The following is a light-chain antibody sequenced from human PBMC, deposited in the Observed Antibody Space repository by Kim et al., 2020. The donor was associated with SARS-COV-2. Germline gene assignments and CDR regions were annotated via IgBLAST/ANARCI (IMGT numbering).Light chain of an antibody. J-gene: IGKJ1*01. Sequence: PGEGATLSCRASQSVAGTSLAWYQQKPGRAPRLLIYGASSRATGIPDRFSGSGSGTDFTLTISRLEPEDFAVYYCQQYGTSPWTFGHGTTV. CDR3: QQYGTSPWT. CDR1: QSVAGTS. V-gene: IGKV3-20*01. CDR2: GAS.